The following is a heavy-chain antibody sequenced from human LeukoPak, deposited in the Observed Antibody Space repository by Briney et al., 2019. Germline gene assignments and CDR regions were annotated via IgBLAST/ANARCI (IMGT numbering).Heavy chain of an antibody. Sequence: SETLSLTCAVYGGSFSGYYWSWIRQPPGKGLEWIGEINHGGSTNYNPSLKSRVTISVDTSKNQFSLKLSSVTAADTAVYYCARDRGDWLSWANWFDPWGQGTLVTVSS. D-gene: IGHD3-9*01. J-gene: IGHJ5*02. CDR3: ARDRGDWLSWANWFDP. CDR1: GGSFSGYY. V-gene: IGHV4-34*01. CDR2: INHGGST.